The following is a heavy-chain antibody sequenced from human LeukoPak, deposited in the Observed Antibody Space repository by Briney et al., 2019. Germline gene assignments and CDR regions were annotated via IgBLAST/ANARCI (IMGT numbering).Heavy chain of an antibody. Sequence: GASVKVSCKASGYTFTSYYMHWVRQAPGQGLEWMGIINPSGGSTSYAQKFQGRVTMTRDTSTSTVYMELSSLRSEDTAVYYCARDSGYYDSSGYYCGLDYWGQGTLVTVSS. CDR3: ARDSGYYDSSGYYCGLDY. V-gene: IGHV1-46*01. J-gene: IGHJ4*02. CDR2: INPSGGST. D-gene: IGHD3-22*01. CDR1: GYTFTSYY.